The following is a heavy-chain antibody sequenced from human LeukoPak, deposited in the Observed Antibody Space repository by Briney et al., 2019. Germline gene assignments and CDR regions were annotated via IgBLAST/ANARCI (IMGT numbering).Heavy chain of an antibody. V-gene: IGHV3-66*01. CDR2: IYSGGST. J-gene: IGHJ4*02. Sequence: QAGGSPRLSCAASGFTVSSNYMSWVRQPPGKGLEWVSVIYSGGSTYYADSVKGRFTISRDNSKNTLYLQMNSLRAEDTAVYYCARDRQYCSSTSCYRGFDYWGQGTLVAVSS. CDR3: ARDRQYCSSTSCYRGFDY. D-gene: IGHD2-2*01. CDR1: GFTVSSNY.